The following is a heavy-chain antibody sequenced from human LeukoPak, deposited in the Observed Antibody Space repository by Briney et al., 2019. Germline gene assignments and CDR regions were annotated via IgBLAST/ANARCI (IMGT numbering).Heavy chain of an antibody. CDR2: INWNGGST. Sequence: GGSLRLSCAASGFTFDDYGMSWVRQAPGKGLEWVSGINWNGGSTGYADSVKGRFTISRDNAKNSLYLQMNSLRAEDTALYYCAKNYDLWSPDWFDPWGQGTLVTVSS. CDR3: AKNYDLWSPDWFDP. V-gene: IGHV3-20*04. D-gene: IGHD3-3*01. CDR1: GFTFDDYG. J-gene: IGHJ5*02.